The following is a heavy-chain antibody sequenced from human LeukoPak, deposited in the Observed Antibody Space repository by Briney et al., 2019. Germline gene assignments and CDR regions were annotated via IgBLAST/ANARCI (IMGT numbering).Heavy chain of an antibody. CDR3: ARDSRIAAAPTVYDY. CDR2: IKQDGSEK. J-gene: IGHJ4*02. V-gene: IGHV3-7*01. D-gene: IGHD6-13*01. Sequence: GGSLRLSCAASGFTFSSYWMSWVLQAPGKGLEWVANIKQDGSEKYYVDSVKGRFTISRDNAKNSLYLQMNSLRAEDTAVYYCARDSRIAAAPTVYDYWGQGTLVTVSS. CDR1: GFTFSSYW.